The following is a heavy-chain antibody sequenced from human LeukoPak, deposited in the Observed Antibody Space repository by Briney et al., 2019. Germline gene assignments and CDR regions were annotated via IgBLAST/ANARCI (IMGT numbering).Heavy chain of an antibody. Sequence: PGGSLRLSCAASGFTFNSYGMHWARQAPGKGLEWVAFIRYDGKNQYYADSVKGRFTISRDNSKNMLYLQMSSLRAEDTAVFYCAKDPSGTGWYVDDWGQGTLVTVSS. CDR2: IRYDGKNQ. J-gene: IGHJ4*02. CDR1: GFTFNSYG. CDR3: AKDPSGTGWYVDD. D-gene: IGHD6-19*01. V-gene: IGHV3-30*02.